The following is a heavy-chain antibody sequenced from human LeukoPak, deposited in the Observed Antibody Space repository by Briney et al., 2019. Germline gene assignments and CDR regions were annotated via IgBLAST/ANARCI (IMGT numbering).Heavy chain of an antibody. CDR1: GYTFTSYD. D-gene: IGHD2-2*02. Sequence: ASVKVSCKASGYTFTSYDINWVRQATGQGLEWMGWMNPNSGNTGYAQKFQGRVTITRNTSISTAYMELSSLRSEDTAVYYCARPRVPAAISYNWFDPWGQGTLVTVSS. CDR3: ARPRVPAAISYNWFDP. V-gene: IGHV1-8*01. CDR2: MNPNSGNT. J-gene: IGHJ5*02.